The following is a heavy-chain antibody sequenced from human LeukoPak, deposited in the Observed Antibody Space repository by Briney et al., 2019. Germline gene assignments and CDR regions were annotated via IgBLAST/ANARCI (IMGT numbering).Heavy chain of an antibody. V-gene: IGHV3-33*01. D-gene: IGHD6-19*01. J-gene: IGHJ4*02. CDR2: IRYDGSNK. CDR1: GFIFSSYA. Sequence: PGGSLRLSCAASGFIFSSYAIHWVRQAPGKGLEWVADIRYDGSNKNYADSVKGQFTISRDTSKNTLYLQMSGLRAEDTAVYFCARESRSSGLFDYWGQGTLVTVSS. CDR3: ARESRSSGLFDY.